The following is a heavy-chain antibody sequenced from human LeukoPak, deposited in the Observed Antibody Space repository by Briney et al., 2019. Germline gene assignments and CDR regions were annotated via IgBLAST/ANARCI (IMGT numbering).Heavy chain of an antibody. CDR3: ARGARFRSGSYHY. CDR1: GFTFSSYS. V-gene: IGHV3-48*04. J-gene: IGHJ4*02. CDR2: ISSSSSTI. Sequence: GGSLRLSCAASGFTFSSYSMNWVRQAPGKGLEWVSYISSSSSTIYYADSVKGRFTISRDNAKNSLYLQMNSLRAEDTAVYYCARGARFRSGSYHYWGQGTLVTVSS. D-gene: IGHD3-10*01.